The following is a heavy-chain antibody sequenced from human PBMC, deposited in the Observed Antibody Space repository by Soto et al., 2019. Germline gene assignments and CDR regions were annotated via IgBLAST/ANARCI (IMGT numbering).Heavy chain of an antibody. J-gene: IGHJ6*02. CDR3: ARMRRDFWSGSYGMDV. Sequence: SGPTLVNPTETLTLTCTVSGFSLSNARMGVSWIRQPPGKALEWLAHIFSNDEKSYSTSLKSRLTISKDTSKSQVVLTMTNMDPVDTATYYCARMRRDFWSGSYGMDVWGQGTTVPVSS. D-gene: IGHD3-3*01. CDR2: IFSNDEK. V-gene: IGHV2-26*01. CDR1: GFSLSNARMG.